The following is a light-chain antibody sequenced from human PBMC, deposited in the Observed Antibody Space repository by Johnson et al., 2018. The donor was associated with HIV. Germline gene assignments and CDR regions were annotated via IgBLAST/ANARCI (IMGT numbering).Light chain of an antibody. CDR2: DNN. Sequence: QPVLTQPPSLSAAPGQKVTISCSGSSSNIGNNYVYWYQQLPGTAPTLLIYDNNKRPSGIPDRFSGSKSGTSATLGITGLQTGDEADYYCGTWDSSLSAGVFGTGTKVTVL. CDR3: GTWDSSLSAGV. J-gene: IGLJ1*01. CDR1: SSNIGNNY. V-gene: IGLV1-51*01.